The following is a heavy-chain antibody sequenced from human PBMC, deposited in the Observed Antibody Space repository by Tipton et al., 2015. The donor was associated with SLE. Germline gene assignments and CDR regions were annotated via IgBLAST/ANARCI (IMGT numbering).Heavy chain of an antibody. CDR1: GGSFSGYY. V-gene: IGHV4-34*01. Sequence: TLSLTCAVYGGSFSGYYWSWIRQPPGKGLEWIGEINHSGSTNYNPSLKSRVTISVDTSKNQFSLNLSSVTAADTAVYYCARENWAGTTPYYYYMDVWGKGTTVTVSS. CDR2: INHSGST. CDR3: ARENWAGTTPYYYYMDV. D-gene: IGHD1-14*01. J-gene: IGHJ6*03.